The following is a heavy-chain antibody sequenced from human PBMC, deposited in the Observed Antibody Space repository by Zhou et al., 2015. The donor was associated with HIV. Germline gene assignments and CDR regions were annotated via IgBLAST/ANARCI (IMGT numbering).Heavy chain of an antibody. Sequence: QVQLVESGGGLVKPGGSLRLSCAASGFTFSTYSLHWIRQAPGKGLEWLSYITSSGRIMYYADSVKGRFTISRDNAKNSLYLQMNNLRAEDTAVYYCARDNSSSLYYFDYWGQGTLVTVSS. CDR2: ITSSGRIM. CDR3: ARDNSSSLYYFDY. V-gene: IGHV3-11*04. J-gene: IGHJ4*02. D-gene: IGHD6-6*01. CDR1: GFTFSTYS.